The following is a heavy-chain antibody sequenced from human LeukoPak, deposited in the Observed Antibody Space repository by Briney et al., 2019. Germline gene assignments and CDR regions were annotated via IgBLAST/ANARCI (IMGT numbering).Heavy chain of an antibody. CDR3: ARRTPRRAAAGGYYMDV. CDR2: ISSNSSYI. D-gene: IGHD6-13*01. CDR1: GFTFSSYS. J-gene: IGHJ6*03. V-gene: IGHV3-21*01. Sequence: PGGSLRLSCAASGFTFSSYSMNWVRQAPGKGLEWVSSISSNSSYIYYADSVKGRFTISRDNAKNSLYLQMNSLRAEDTAVYYCARRTPRRAAAGGYYMDVWGKGTTVTVSS.